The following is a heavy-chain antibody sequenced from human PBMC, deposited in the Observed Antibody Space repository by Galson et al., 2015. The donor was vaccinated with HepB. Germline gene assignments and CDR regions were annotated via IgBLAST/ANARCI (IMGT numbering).Heavy chain of an antibody. J-gene: IGHJ3*02. CDR3: ATDDPPSNWNQGGAFDI. CDR2: IIPILGTA. D-gene: IGHD1-20*01. CDR1: GATFDSYA. Sequence: SVKVSCKASGATFDSYAFNWVRQAPGLGLEWMGRIIPILGTANYAQKFQGRVTTMTDRSTNTAYMELSSLRSEDTAVYYCATDDPPSNWNQGGAFDIWGQGTMVTVSS. V-gene: IGHV1-69*04.